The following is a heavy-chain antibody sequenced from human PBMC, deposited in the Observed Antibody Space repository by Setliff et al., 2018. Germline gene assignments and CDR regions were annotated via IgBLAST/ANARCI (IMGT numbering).Heavy chain of an antibody. Sequence: GGSLRLSCAASGFSFSNYWMHWVRQAPGKGLVWVSRINSDGSSTNYADSVKGQFTVSRDNAKNSLSLQMNNLRTEDTAVYYCFGAGTCSYWGQGTLVTVSS. CDR2: INSDGSST. CDR1: GFSFSNYW. CDR3: FGAGTCSY. J-gene: IGHJ4*02. V-gene: IGHV3-74*01. D-gene: IGHD3-10*01.